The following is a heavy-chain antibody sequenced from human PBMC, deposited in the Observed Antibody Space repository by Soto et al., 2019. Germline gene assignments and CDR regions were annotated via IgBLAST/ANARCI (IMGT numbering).Heavy chain of an antibody. J-gene: IGHJ5*02. D-gene: IGHD4-17*01. CDR2: INHSGRT. CDR3: ARGPHTSVTTRGIVWFDP. CDR1: GGSFSDYY. V-gene: IGHV4-34*01. Sequence: SETLSLTCAVYGGSFSDYYWSWIRQAPGKGLEWIGEINHSGRTKYNPSLKSRLTISIDTSKNQFSLKLSSVTVADTAVYYCARGPHTSVTTRGIVWFDPWGQGTLVTVSS.